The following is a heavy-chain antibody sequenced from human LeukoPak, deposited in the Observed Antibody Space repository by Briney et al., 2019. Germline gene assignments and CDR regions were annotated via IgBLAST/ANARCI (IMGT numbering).Heavy chain of an antibody. CDR1: GFTFSSYA. D-gene: IGHD5-18*01. V-gene: IGHV3-23*01. CDR2: LSNTGDNT. CDR3: VKDIRRGYNFGYDQFAY. Sequence: RPGGSLRLSCAASGFTFSSYAMSWVRQVPGKGLEWVSTLSNTGDNTYYANSVKGRFTISRDNSKNTLYLQMNSLRAEDTAVYYCVKDIRRGYNFGYDQFAYWGQGTLVTVSS. J-gene: IGHJ4*02.